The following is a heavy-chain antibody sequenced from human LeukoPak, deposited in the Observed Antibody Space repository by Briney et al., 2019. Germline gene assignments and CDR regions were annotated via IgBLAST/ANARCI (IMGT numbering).Heavy chain of an antibody. CDR3: AREPGIAAAGTDYFDY. Sequence: GASVKVSCKASGYSFTSNYIHWVRQAPGQGLEWMGMIYPRDGSTSYAQKFQGRVTITADESTSTAYMELSSLRSEDTAVYYCAREPGIAAAGTDYFDYWGQGTLVTVSS. D-gene: IGHD6-13*01. V-gene: IGHV1-46*01. CDR1: GYSFTSNY. CDR2: IYPRDGST. J-gene: IGHJ4*02.